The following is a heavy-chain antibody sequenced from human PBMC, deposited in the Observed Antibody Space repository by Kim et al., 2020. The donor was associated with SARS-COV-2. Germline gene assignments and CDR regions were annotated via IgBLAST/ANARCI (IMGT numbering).Heavy chain of an antibody. J-gene: IGHJ4*01. CDR2: IKHDGSEK. Sequence: GGSLRLSCAASGFTFSSYGMSWVRQAPGKGLEWVSNIKHDGSEKYYADSVKGRFTISRDNAKNSLYLQMNSLRAEDTAVYYCARDEPLSYSSSWYGADY. CDR3: ARDEPLSYSSSWYGADY. D-gene: IGHD6-13*01. CDR1: GFTFSSYG. V-gene: IGHV3-7*01.